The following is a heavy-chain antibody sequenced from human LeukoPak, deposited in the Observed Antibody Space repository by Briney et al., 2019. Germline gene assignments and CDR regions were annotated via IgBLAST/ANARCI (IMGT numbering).Heavy chain of an antibody. D-gene: IGHD2-21*01. Sequence: PGGSLRLSCAASGFTFSNYGMHWVRQAPGKGLEWVAVISYDGSNKYYADSVKGRFTISRDNSKNTLYLQMNSLRAEDTAVYYCAKIVRRGGPVHIDAFDIWGQGTMVTVSS. J-gene: IGHJ3*02. CDR1: GFTFSNYG. CDR3: AKIVRRGGPVHIDAFDI. CDR2: ISYDGSNK. V-gene: IGHV3-30*18.